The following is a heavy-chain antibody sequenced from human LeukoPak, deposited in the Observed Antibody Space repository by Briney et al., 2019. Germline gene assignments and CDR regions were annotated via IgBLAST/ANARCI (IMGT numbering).Heavy chain of an antibody. CDR3: ARHLTIASGAFDY. J-gene: IGHJ4*02. CDR2: MYYSGST. D-gene: IGHD2-15*01. Sequence: SETLPLTCTVSGGSISSYYWSWIRQPPGKGLEWIGYMYYSGSTNYNPSLKSRVSISVDTSKNQFSLWLNSVTDADTAVYYCARHLTIASGAFDYWGQGTLVTVSS. V-gene: IGHV4-59*08. CDR1: GGSISSYY.